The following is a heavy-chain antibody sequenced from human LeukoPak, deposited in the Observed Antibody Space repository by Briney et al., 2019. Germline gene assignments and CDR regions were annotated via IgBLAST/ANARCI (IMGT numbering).Heavy chain of an antibody. CDR1: GFTFSSYG. CDR2: IWYDGSNK. D-gene: IGHD3-10*01. CDR3: ARSYYYGSGSSENYFDY. V-gene: IGHV3-33*01. Sequence: GGSLRLSCAASGFTFSSYGMHWVRQAPGKRLEWVAVIWYDGSNKYYADSVKGRFTISRDNSKNTLYLQMNSLRAEDTAVYYCARSYYYGSGSSENYFDYWGQGTLVTVSS. J-gene: IGHJ4*02.